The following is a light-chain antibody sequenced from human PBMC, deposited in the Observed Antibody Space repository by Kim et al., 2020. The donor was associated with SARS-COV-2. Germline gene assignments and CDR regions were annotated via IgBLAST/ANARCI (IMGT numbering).Light chain of an antibody. J-gene: IGLJ3*02. Sequence: SYELNQPPSVSVAPGKTARITCGGNNIGRKSVHWYQQKPGQAPVLVIYYDSDRPSGIPERFSGSNSGNTATLTISRVEAGDEADYYCQVWDSSSDHPVFG. CDR1: NIGRKS. CDR3: QVWDSSSDHPV. CDR2: YDS. V-gene: IGLV3-21*04.